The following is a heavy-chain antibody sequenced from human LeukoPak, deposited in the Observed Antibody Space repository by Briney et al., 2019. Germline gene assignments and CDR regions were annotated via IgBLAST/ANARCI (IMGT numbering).Heavy chain of an antibody. V-gene: IGHV3-23*01. D-gene: IGHD1-26*01. CDR3: AKRGAEVGATVAPGDY. CDR2: LSGSAGST. J-gene: IGHJ4*02. CDR1: GFTFSSYA. Sequence: GGSLRLSCAASGFTFSSYAMSRVRQAPGKGLEWVSALSGSAGSTYYADSVTGRFTISRDNSKNTLYLQMNSLRAEDTAVYYCAKRGAEVGATVAPGDYWGQGTLVTVSS.